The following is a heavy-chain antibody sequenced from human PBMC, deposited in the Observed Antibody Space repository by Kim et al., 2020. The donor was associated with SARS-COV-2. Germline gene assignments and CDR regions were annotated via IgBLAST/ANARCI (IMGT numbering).Heavy chain of an antibody. CDR3: ARRKSSSQKNPYGMDV. Sequence: GESLKISCKGSGYSFTTYWIVWVRQMPGKGLEWMGIIYPDNSDTRYSPSFQGQVTISADKSISTAYLQWSSLKASDTAIYYCARRKSSSQKNPYGMDVWG. J-gene: IGHJ6*02. CDR1: GYSFTTYW. V-gene: IGHV5-51*01. D-gene: IGHD6-13*01. CDR2: IYPDNSDT.